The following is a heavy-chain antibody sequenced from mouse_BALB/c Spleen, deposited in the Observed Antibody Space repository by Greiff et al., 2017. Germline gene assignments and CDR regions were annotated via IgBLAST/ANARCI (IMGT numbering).Heavy chain of an antibody. D-gene: IGHD4-1*01. J-gene: IGHJ1*01. V-gene: IGHV5-4*02. CDR1: GFTFSDYY. CDR2: ISDGGSYT. Sequence: EVKLMESGGGLVKPGGSLKLSCAASGFTFSDYYMYWVRQTPEKRLEWVATISDGGSYTYYPDSVKGRFTISRDNAKNNLYLQMSSLKSEDTAMYYCARGGGTDWYFDVWGAGTTVTVSS. CDR3: ARGGGTDWYFDV.